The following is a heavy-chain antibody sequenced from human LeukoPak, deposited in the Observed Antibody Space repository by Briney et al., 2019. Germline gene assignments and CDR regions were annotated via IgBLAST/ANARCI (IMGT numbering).Heavy chain of an antibody. CDR1: GGSFSGYY. CDR2: INHSGST. V-gene: IGHV4-34*01. Sequence: SETLSLTCAVYGGSFSGYYWIWIRQPPGKGLEWIGEINHSGSTNYNPSLKSRVTISVDTSKNQFSLKLSSVTAADTAVYYCARRDGSGSYYNFDYWGQGTLVTVSS. D-gene: IGHD3-10*01. J-gene: IGHJ4*02. CDR3: ARRDGSGSYYNFDY.